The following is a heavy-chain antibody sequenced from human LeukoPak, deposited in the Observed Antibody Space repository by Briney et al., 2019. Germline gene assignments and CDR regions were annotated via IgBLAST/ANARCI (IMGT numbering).Heavy chain of an antibody. V-gene: IGHV1-2*02. CDR1: GYTFTGYY. CDR3: ARSTYSRYFFDY. D-gene: IGHD2-21*01. Sequence: GASVKVSCKASGYTFTGYYMHWLRQAPGQGLEWMGWINPNSGGTNYAQKFQGRVTMTRDTSISTAYMELSRLRSDDTAVYYCARSTYSRYFFDYWGQGTLVTVSS. CDR2: INPNSGGT. J-gene: IGHJ4*02.